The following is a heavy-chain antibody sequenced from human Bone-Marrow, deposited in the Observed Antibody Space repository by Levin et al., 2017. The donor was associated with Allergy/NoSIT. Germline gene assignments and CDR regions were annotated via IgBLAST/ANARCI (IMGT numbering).Heavy chain of an antibody. CDR2: IYPGDSET. CDR1: GYSFTTYW. CDR3: ASLRSYSSSSDY. V-gene: IGHV5-51*01. D-gene: IGHD6-6*01. Sequence: GESLKISCKASGYSFTTYWIGWVRQMPGKGLEWVGMIYPGDSETRYSPSFPGQVTISADKSISSANRQWSSLKASDTAMYYCASLRSYSSSSDYWGQGTLVTVSS. J-gene: IGHJ4*02.